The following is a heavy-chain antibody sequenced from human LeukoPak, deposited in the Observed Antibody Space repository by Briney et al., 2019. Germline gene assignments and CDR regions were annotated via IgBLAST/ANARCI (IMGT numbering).Heavy chain of an antibody. Sequence: PSETLSLTCTVSGGSISSNSNYWGWIRQPPGKGLEWIGSIYYSGSTYYNPSLKSRVTISVDTSKNQFSLKLSSVTAADTAVYYCTRQEYQLLFSGFDPWGQGTLVTLSS. D-gene: IGHD2-2*01. CDR1: GGSISSNSNY. J-gene: IGHJ5*02. CDR3: TRQEYQLLFSGFDP. CDR2: IYYSGST. V-gene: IGHV4-39*01.